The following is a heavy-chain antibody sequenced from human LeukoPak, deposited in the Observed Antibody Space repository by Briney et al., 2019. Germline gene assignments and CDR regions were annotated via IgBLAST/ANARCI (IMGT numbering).Heavy chain of an antibody. J-gene: IGHJ4*02. D-gene: IGHD6-13*01. CDR3: ARYYSASSSSRFDY. V-gene: IGHV3-11*01. CDR2: ISSSGSTI. Sequence: GGSLRLSCAASGFPFSDYYMSWIRHAPGKGLEWASYISSSGSTIKYADSVKGRFTISRDNAKNSLYLQMNSLRAEDTAVYYCARYYSASSSSRFDYWGQGTLVTVSS. CDR1: GFPFSDYY.